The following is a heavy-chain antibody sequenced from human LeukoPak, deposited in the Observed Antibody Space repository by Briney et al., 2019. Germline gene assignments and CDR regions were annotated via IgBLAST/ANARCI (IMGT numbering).Heavy chain of an antibody. CDR1: GFTSIAYA. D-gene: IGHD3-16*01. CDR3: ARNQQLGGHSYYYYGMDV. V-gene: IGHV3-23*01. J-gene: IGHJ6*02. Sequence: GGSLRLSCVGSGFTSIAYALTWARQAPGKGLEWVSGISGGGVTTYYADSVKGRFTTSRDNSKNTLYLQMNSLRADDTAIYYCARNQQLGGHSYYYYGMDVWGQGTTVTVSS. CDR2: ISGGGVTT.